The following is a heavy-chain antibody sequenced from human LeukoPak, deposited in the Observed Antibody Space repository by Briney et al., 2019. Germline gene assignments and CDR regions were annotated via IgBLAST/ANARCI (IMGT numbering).Heavy chain of an antibody. CDR1: GGSISSYY. D-gene: IGHD2-2*02. J-gene: IGHJ4*02. V-gene: IGHV4-4*07. Sequence: SETLSPTCTVSGGSISSYYWSWIRQPAGKGLEWIGRIYTSGSTNYNPSLKSRVTMSVDTSKNQFSLKLSSVTAADTAVYYCARGTPNQLLYHPFDYWGQGTLVTVSS. CDR2: IYTSGST. CDR3: ARGTPNQLLYHPFDY.